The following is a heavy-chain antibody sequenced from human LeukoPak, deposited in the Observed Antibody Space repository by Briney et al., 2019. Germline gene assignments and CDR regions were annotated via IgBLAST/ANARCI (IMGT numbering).Heavy chain of an antibody. V-gene: IGHV3-21*01. CDR3: ARSSELLLNWFDP. CDR2: ISSSSSYI. Sequence: GGSLRLSCAASGFTFSSYSMNWVRQAPGKGLEWVSSISSSSSYIYYADSVKGRFTISRDNAKNSLYLQMNSLRAEDTAVYYCARSSELLLNWFDPWGQGTLVTVSS. D-gene: IGHD3-10*01. CDR1: GFTFSSYS. J-gene: IGHJ5*02.